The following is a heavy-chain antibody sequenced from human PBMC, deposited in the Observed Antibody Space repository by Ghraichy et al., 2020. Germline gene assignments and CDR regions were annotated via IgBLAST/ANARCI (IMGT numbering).Heavy chain of an antibody. CDR1: GFSLSAYW. J-gene: IGHJ5*02. CDR3: ARSDWFDP. CDR2: IKNDGITT. V-gene: IGHV3-74*01. Sequence: LSLTCAASGFSLSAYWMNWVRQAPGKGLVWVSRIKNDGITTYYADSVKGRFTVSSDNAKNTLYLQMNSLRAEDTAVYYCARSDWFDPWGQGTLVTVSS.